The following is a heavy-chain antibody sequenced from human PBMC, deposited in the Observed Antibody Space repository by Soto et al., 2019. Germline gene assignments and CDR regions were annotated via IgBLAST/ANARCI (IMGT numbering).Heavy chain of an antibody. D-gene: IGHD2-2*01. CDR3: ARGGAVGYCSSTSCYSFDY. Sequence: EVQLVESGGGLVQPGGSLRLSCAASGFTVSSNYMSWVRQAPGKGLEWVSVIYSGGSTYYADSVKGRFTISRDNSKNTLYLKMNSLRAEDTAVYYCARGGAVGYCSSTSCYSFDYWGQGTLVTASS. CDR2: IYSGGST. CDR1: GFTVSSNY. J-gene: IGHJ4*02. V-gene: IGHV3-66*01.